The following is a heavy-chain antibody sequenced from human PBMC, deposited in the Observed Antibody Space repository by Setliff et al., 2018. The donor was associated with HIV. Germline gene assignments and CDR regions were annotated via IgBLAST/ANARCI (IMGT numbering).Heavy chain of an antibody. V-gene: IGHV1-69*05. Sequence: SVKVSCKASGDTFSNSALTWVRQAPGQGLEWMGGSIPLFGTVKYAQKFQGRVTITTDELRTTGFMELSSLRSEDTAVYYCASGSGYCRNGDCYVGVHKNPDKYYFDYWGQGTLVTVSS. J-gene: IGHJ4*02. CDR1: GDTFSNSA. CDR3: ASGSGYCRNGDCYVGVHKNPDKYYFDY. CDR2: SIPLFGTV. D-gene: IGHD2-8*01.